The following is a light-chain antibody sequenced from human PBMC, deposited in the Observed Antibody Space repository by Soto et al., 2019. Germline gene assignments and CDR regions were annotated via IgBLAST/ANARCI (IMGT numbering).Light chain of an antibody. J-gene: IGKJ4*01. CDR3: HEYSGYEFS. CDR1: QSISTW. V-gene: IGKV1-5*01. CDR2: DAS. Sequence: DVQMTQSPSTLSASVGDRVTITCRASQSISTWLAWYQQKPGKAPKLLMFDASSLESGVPSRFSGSGSGTEFTLTINSLQPDDLGTYYCHEYSGYEFSFGGGTNGDIK.